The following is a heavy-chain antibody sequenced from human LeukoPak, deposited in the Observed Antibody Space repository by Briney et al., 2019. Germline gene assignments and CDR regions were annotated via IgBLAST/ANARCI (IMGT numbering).Heavy chain of an antibody. CDR2: IIPIFGIT. CDR3: ARDPDTDWYTDY. V-gene: IGHV1-69*04. J-gene: IGHJ4*02. CDR1: GGTFSSYA. D-gene: IGHD3-9*01. Sequence: GASVKVSCKASGGTFSSYAITWVRQAPGQGLEWMGRIIPIFGITNYAQKFQGRVPITADKSTSTAYMELSSLRSEDTAVYYCARDPDTDWYTDYWGQGTLVTVSS.